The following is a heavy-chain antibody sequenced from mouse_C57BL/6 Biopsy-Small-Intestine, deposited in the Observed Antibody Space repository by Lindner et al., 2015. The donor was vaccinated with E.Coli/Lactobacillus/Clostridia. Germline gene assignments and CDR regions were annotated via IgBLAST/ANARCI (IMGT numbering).Heavy chain of an antibody. CDR3: ARSGVYGSSPWFAY. V-gene: IGHV1-82*01. Sequence: VQLQESGPELVKPGASVKISCKASGYAFSSSWMNWVKQRPGKGLEWIGRSYPGDGDTNYNGKFKGKATLTADKSSSTAYMQLSSLTSEDSAVYFCARSGVYGSSPWFAYWGQGTLVTVSA. J-gene: IGHJ3*01. D-gene: IGHD1-1*01. CDR2: SYPGDGDT. CDR1: GYAFSSSW.